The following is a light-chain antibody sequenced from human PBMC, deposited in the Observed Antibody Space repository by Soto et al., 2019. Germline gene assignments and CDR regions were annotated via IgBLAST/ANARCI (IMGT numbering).Light chain of an antibody. V-gene: IGKV3-15*01. J-gene: IGKJ1*01. Sequence: EIVETHCPAILSESPGERATLSCRASQSVSSNLAWYQQKPGQAPRLLIYGASTRATGIPARFSGSGSGTEFTLTISSLQSEDLAVYYCQQYNNWSKTFGQGTKVDI. CDR2: GAS. CDR3: QQYNNWSKT. CDR1: QSVSSN.